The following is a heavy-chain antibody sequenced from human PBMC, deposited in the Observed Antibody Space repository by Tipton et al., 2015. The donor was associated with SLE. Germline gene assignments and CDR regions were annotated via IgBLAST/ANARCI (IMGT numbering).Heavy chain of an antibody. J-gene: IGHJ3*02. Sequence: GSLRLSCAASGFTFSDYYISWIRQAPGKGLEWVSYISSSGSTIYYADSVKGRFTISRDNAKNSLYLQMNSLRAEDTAVYYCARDKGVGATRGLDAFDILGQGTMVTVIS. CDR1: GFTFSDYY. D-gene: IGHD1-26*01. CDR3: ARDKGVGATRGLDAFDI. V-gene: IGHV3-11*04. CDR2: ISSSGSTI.